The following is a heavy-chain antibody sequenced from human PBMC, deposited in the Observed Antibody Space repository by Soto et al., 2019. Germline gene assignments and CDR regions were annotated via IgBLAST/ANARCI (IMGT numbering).Heavy chain of an antibody. CDR2: ISGSGGSI. J-gene: IGHJ5*02. CDR3: ARDDYFDSSGYVNH. V-gene: IGHV3-23*01. CDR1: GFTFTDYA. D-gene: IGHD3-22*01. Sequence: EVQLLESGGDLVQPGGSLRLSCAASGFTFTDYAMSWVRQAPGKGPEWISAISGSGGSIYSADAMRGRFTISRDNSKNTLFLQMNSLRAEDTAVYYCARDDYFDSSGYVNHWGQGTLVTVSS.